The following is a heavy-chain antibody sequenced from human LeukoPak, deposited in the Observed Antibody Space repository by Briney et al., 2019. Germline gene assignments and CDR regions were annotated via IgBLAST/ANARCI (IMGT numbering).Heavy chain of an antibody. V-gene: IGHV3-21*01. CDR2: ISSSSSYI. Sequence: GGSLRHSCTASGFTFSSYSMNWVRQAPGKGLEWVSSISSSSSYIYYADSVKGRFTISRDNAKNSLYLQMNSLRAEDTAVYYCASQTDIDYWGQGTLVTVSS. CDR3: ASQTDIDY. CDR1: GFTFSSYS. D-gene: IGHD3-9*01. J-gene: IGHJ4*02.